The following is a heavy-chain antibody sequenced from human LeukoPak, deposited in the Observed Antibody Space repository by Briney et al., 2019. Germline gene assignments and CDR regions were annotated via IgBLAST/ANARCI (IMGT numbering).Heavy chain of an antibody. J-gene: IGHJ6*03. Sequence: ASVTVSCKASGFTFTSSAMQWVRQARGQRLEWIGWIVVGSGNTNYAQKFQERVTITRDMSTSTAYMELSSLRSDDTAVYYCARDSSSSWYYYYYMDVWGKGTTVTVSS. CDR2: IVVGSGNT. CDR1: GFTFTSSA. D-gene: IGHD6-13*01. V-gene: IGHV1-58*02. CDR3: ARDSSSSWYYYYYMDV.